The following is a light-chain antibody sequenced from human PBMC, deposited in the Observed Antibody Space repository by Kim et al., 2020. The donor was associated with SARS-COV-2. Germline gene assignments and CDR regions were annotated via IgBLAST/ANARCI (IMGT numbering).Light chain of an antibody. Sequence: GQSITLSCTGTSSDVGKYNLVSWYQQHPGKVPELMIYEVTKRPSGVSNRFSAAKSGTTATLTISGLQAEDEADYYCCSYAGSSTWVFGGGTQLTVL. CDR2: EVT. J-gene: IGLJ3*02. CDR3: CSYAGSSTWV. V-gene: IGLV2-23*02. CDR1: SSDVGKYNL.